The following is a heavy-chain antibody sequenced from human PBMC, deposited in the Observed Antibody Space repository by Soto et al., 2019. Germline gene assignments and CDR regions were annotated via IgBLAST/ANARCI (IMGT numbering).Heavy chain of an antibody. CDR2: SGNKANSDTT. D-gene: IGHD1-26*01. V-gene: IGHV3-72*01. CDR1: GSTVNYHY. Sequence: PGGSLRLSCAASGSTVNYHYMALVRRTPGKWLEWIGRSGNKANSDTTEYGSSVKGRFTISRDDSWNSLFLQMNNLKDEDTAIYYCTRGYSGVSIYAFDIWGPGTLVTVSS. J-gene: IGHJ3*02. CDR3: TRGYSGVSIYAFDI.